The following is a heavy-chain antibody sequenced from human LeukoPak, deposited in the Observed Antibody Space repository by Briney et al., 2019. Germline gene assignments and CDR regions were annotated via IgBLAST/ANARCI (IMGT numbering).Heavy chain of an antibody. Sequence: GGSLRLSCAASGFTVSSNYTSWVRQAPGKGLEWVSVIYSGGSTYYADSVKGRFTISRDNSKNTLYLQMNSLRAEDTAVYYCASLSSGYYFGYWGQGTLVTVSS. CDR2: IYSGGST. CDR1: GFTVSSNY. J-gene: IGHJ4*02. D-gene: IGHD3-22*01. V-gene: IGHV3-66*01. CDR3: ASLSSGYYFGY.